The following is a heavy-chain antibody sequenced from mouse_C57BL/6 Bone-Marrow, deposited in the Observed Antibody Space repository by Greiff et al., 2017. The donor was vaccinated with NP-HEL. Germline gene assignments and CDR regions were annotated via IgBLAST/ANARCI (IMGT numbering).Heavy chain of an antibody. CDR1: GFTFSDYG. CDR3: ARKTTVVASSYYAMDY. V-gene: IGHV5-17*01. CDR2: ISSGSSTI. D-gene: IGHD1-1*01. Sequence: EVNVVESGGGLVKPGGSLKLSCAASGFTFSDYGMHWVRQAPEKGLEWVAYISSGSSTIYYADTVKGRFTISRDNAKNTLFLQMTSLRSEDTAMYYCARKTTVVASSYYAMDYWGQGTSVTVSS. J-gene: IGHJ4*01.